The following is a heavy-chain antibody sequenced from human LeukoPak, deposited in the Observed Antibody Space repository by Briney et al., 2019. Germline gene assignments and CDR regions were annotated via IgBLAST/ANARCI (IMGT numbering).Heavy chain of an antibody. J-gene: IGHJ3*02. D-gene: IGHD5-24*01. CDR3: AKELIWFFSEMGAFDI. CDR2: IRYDGSNK. V-gene: IGHV3-30*02. CDR1: EFTFSSYG. Sequence: GGPLRLSCAASEFTFSSYGMHWVRQAPGKGLEWVAFIRYDGSNKYYADSVKGRFTISRDNSKNTLYLQMNSLRAEDTAVCYCAKELIWFFSEMGAFDIWGQGTMVTVSS.